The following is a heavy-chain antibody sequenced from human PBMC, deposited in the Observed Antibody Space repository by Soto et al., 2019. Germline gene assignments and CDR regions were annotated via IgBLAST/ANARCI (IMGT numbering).Heavy chain of an antibody. D-gene: IGHD1-1*01. CDR2: INPNSGGT. CDR1: GYTFSDYY. J-gene: IGHJ4*02. Sequence: ASVKVSCKASGYTFSDYYIHWVRQAPGQGLEWMGWINPNSGGTKYAPKFQGGVTMTRDTAITTAYMELSRLRSGDTAVYYCAREPATAKPEGVDFWGQGTLVTVSS. CDR3: AREPATAKPEGVDF. V-gene: IGHV1-2*02.